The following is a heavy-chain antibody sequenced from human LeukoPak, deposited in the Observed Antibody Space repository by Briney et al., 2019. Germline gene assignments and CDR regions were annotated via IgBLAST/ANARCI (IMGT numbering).Heavy chain of an antibody. CDR3: ARDPWPGTYSGGEDI. D-gene: IGHD3-16*01. J-gene: IGHJ3*02. CDR1: GFTFNTHG. Sequence: PGGSLRLSCTTSGFTFNTHGMHWVRQAPGKGPEWVAVIWSDGSNRYYADSVKGRFTISRDNSRNMLYLQMNSLRAEDTAVYYCARDPWPGTYSGGEDIWGQGTTVTVSS. CDR2: IWSDGSNR. V-gene: IGHV3-33*01.